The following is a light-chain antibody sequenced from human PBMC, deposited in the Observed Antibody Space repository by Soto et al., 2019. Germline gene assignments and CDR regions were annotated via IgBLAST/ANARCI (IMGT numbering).Light chain of an antibody. CDR1: SSDVGGYNH. CDR3: SSYASSSSYA. J-gene: IGLJ1*01. V-gene: IGLV2-14*01. Sequence: QSVLTQPASVSGSPGQSITISCNGTSSDVGGYNHVSWYQQHPGKAPKLIIFEVRNRPSGVSDRFSASKSGNTASLTISGLQTEDEAVYYCSSYASSSSYAFGTGTKLTVL. CDR2: EVR.